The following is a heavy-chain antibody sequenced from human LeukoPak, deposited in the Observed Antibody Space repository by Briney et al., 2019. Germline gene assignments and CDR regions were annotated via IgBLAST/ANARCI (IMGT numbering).Heavy chain of an antibody. Sequence: GGSLRLSCAASGFSFSNHGMHWVRQAPGKRLEWVAVIWDDGNNKRYANSVNGRFTISRDNSENTLYLQVNNLRAEDTAVYYCARGPNSNWSGLDFWGQGTLLTVSS. D-gene: IGHD6-6*01. V-gene: IGHV3-33*01. CDR3: ARGPNSNWSGLDF. CDR2: IWDDGNNK. CDR1: GFSFSNHG. J-gene: IGHJ4*02.